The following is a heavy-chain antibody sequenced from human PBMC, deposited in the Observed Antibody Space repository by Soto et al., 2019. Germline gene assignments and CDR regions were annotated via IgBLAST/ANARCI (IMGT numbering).Heavy chain of an antibody. V-gene: IGHV3-30*18. J-gene: IGHJ4*02. CDR1: GFTFSSYG. D-gene: IGHD3-3*01. Sequence: GGSLRLSCAASGFTFSSYGMHWVRQAPGKGLEWVAVISYDGSNKYYADSVKGRFTISRDNSKNTLYLQMNSLRAEDTAVYYCAKDQGGAISDPPFDDWGQGTLVTVSS. CDR3: AKDQGGAISDPPFDD. CDR2: ISYDGSNK.